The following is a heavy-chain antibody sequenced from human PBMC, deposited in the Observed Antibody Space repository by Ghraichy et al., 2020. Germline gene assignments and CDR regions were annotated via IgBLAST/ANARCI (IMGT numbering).Heavy chain of an antibody. CDR3: AREGFGHRYYYDKGYRNGMDV. CDR2: INPSGGST. Sequence: ASVKVSCKASGYTFTSYYMHWVRQAPGQGLEWMGIINPSGGSTSYAQKFQGRVTMTRDTSTSTVYMELSSLRSEDTAVYYCAREGFGHRYYYDKGYRNGMDVWGQGTTVTVSS. V-gene: IGHV1-46*01. D-gene: IGHD3-22*01. J-gene: IGHJ6*02. CDR1: GYTFTSYY.